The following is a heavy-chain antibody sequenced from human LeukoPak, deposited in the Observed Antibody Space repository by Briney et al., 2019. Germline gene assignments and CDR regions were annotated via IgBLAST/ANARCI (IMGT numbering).Heavy chain of an antibody. D-gene: IGHD6-19*01. J-gene: IGHJ4*02. Sequence: PGGSLRLSCAASGFTFSSYAMHWVRQAPGKGLEWVAVISYDGSNKYYADSMKGRFTISKDNSKNTLYLQMNSLRAEDTAVYYCARTEQWLGHYFDYWGQGTLVTVSS. CDR3: ARTEQWLGHYFDY. V-gene: IGHV3-30-3*01. CDR1: GFTFSSYA. CDR2: ISYDGSNK.